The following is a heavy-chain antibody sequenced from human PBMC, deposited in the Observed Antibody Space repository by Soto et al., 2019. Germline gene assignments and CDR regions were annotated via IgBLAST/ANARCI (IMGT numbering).Heavy chain of an antibody. CDR2: IYSGGST. V-gene: IGHV3-66*01. J-gene: IGHJ4*02. D-gene: IGHD3-16*01. CDR3: GGGLYGGGHYFDY. CDR1: GFTFSIYS. Sequence: PGGSLRLSCAASGFTFSIYSMNWVRQAPGKGLEWVSVIYSGGSTYYADSVKGRFTISRDNSKNTLYLQMNSLRAEDTAVYYCGGGLYGGGHYFDYWGQGPLVPVSS.